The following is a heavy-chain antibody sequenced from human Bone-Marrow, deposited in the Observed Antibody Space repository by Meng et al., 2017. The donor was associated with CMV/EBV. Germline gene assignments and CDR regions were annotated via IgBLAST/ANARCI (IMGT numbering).Heavy chain of an antibody. V-gene: IGHV1-46*01. CDR3: ARGPSRGHYYYYYGMDV. Sequence: ASVKVSCKASGYTFTSYYMHWVRQAPGQGLEWMGIINPSGGSTSYAQKFQGRVTMTRDTSISTAYMELSRLRSDDTAVYYCARGPSRGHYYYYYGMDVWGQGTTVTVSS. D-gene: IGHD2-2*01. CDR2: INPSGGST. J-gene: IGHJ6*02. CDR1: GYTFTSYY.